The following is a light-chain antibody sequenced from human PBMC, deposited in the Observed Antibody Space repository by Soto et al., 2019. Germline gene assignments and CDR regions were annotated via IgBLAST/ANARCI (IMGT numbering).Light chain of an antibody. CDR3: HQYGSSCYT. J-gene: IGKJ2*01. Sequence: EILLTQSPGTLSLSPGERATLSCRASQSVRNNYDAWYQQKPGQAPRLFIHGASGRATGIPDRFCGSGSGTDFTLTIRIFEADDFSVCYCHQYGSSCYTFGQGIKREV. CDR2: GAS. CDR1: QSVRNNY. V-gene: IGKV3-20*01.